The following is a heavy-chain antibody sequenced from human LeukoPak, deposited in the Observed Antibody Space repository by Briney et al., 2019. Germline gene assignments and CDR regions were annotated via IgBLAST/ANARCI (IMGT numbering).Heavy chain of an antibody. J-gene: IGHJ4*02. D-gene: IGHD4-11*01. Sequence: SETLSLPCAVHGGSFSCYYWSWVRPPPGKGLEWIGEINHSGSTNYNPSLKSRVTISVDTSKNQFSLKLSPVTAADTAVYYCARGNYYSNYLGYWGQGTLVTVSS. CDR1: GGSFSCYY. V-gene: IGHV4-34*01. CDR3: ARGNYYSNYLGY. CDR2: INHSGST.